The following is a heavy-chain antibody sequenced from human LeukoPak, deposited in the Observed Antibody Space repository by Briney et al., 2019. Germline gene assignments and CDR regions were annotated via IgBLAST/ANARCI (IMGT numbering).Heavy chain of an antibody. J-gene: IGHJ4*02. CDR2: INTNTGNP. V-gene: IGHV7-4-1*02. CDR3: AREGSSGWYAGFHYFDY. CDR1: GYTFTSYA. Sequence: GASVKVSCKASGYTFTSYAMNWVRQAPGQGLEWMGWINTNTGNPAYAQGFTGRFVFSLDTSVSTAYLQISSLKAEDTAVYYCAREGSSGWYAGFHYFDYWGQGTLVTVSS. D-gene: IGHD6-19*01.